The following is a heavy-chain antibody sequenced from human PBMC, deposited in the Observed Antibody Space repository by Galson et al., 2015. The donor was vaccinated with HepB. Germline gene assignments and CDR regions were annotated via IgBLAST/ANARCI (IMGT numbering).Heavy chain of an antibody. D-gene: IGHD1-1*01. CDR1: GYSFSNYG. Sequence: SVKVSCKASGYSFSNYGLSWIRQAPGPGLEWMGWFSGYDGSTNYAQKVQGRVTMTADASTGTAYLELRNLGSDDTAVYYCARDSRLELRLNNYFSYGMDVWGQGSAVTVSS. CDR3: ARDSRLELRLNNYFSYGMDV. V-gene: IGHV1-18*01. J-gene: IGHJ6*02. CDR2: FSGYDGST.